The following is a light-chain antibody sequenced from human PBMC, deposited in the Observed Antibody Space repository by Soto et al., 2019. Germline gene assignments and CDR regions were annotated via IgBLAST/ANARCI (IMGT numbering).Light chain of an antibody. Sequence: DIPMTQSPSSLSASVGDRVTITCRASQSISSYLNWYQQKPGKAPKLLIYAASSLQSGVPSRFSGSGSVTDFTLTISSLQPEDFATYYCQQSYSTPRTFGQGTKVEIK. CDR2: AAS. J-gene: IGKJ1*01. V-gene: IGKV1-39*01. CDR1: QSISSY. CDR3: QQSYSTPRT.